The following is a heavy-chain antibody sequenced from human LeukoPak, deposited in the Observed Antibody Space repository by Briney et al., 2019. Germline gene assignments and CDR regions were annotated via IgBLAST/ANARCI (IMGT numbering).Heavy chain of an antibody. D-gene: IGHD1-26*01. CDR2: INSDGSST. V-gene: IGHV3-74*01. CDR3: ARDPYSAGRPALGGAFDI. CDR1: GFTFSSYW. J-gene: IGHJ3*02. Sequence: GGSLRLSCAASGFTFSSYWMHWVRQAPGKGLVWVSRINSDGSSTSYADSVKGRFTISRDNAKNTLYLQMNSLRAEDTAVYYCARDPYSAGRPALGGAFDIWGQGTMVTVSS.